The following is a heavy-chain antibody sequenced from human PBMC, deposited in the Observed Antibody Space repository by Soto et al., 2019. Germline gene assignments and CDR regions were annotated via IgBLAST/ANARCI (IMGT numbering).Heavy chain of an antibody. CDR1: GFTFSSYG. Sequence: GGSLRLSCAASGFTFSSYGMHWVRQAPGKGLEWVAVISYDGSNKYYADSVKGRFTISRDNSKNTLYLQMNSLRAEDTAVYYCARCPRTTNWFDPWGQGTLVTVSS. CDR3: ARCPRTTNWFDP. J-gene: IGHJ5*02. V-gene: IGHV3-30*03. D-gene: IGHD4-17*01. CDR2: ISYDGSNK.